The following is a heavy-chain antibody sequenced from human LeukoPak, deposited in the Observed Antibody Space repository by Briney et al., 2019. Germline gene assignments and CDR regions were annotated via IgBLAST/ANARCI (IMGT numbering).Heavy chain of an antibody. CDR3: ARGSGYVNFDY. CDR2: INHSGST. J-gene: IGHJ4*02. V-gene: IGHV4-34*01. CDR1: GGSFSGYY. D-gene: IGHD5-12*01. Sequence: PSETLSLTCAVYGGSFSGYYWSWIRQPPGKGLEWIGEINHSGSTNYNPSLKSRVTISVDTSKNQFSLKLSSVTAADTAVYYCARGSGYVNFDYWAQGTLVTVSS.